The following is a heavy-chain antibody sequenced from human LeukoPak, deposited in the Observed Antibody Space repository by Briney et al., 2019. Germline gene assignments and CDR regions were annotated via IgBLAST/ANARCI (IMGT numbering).Heavy chain of an antibody. CDR3: ASPLTPLAAAGSDDAFDI. J-gene: IGHJ3*02. CDR2: IYYSGST. V-gene: IGHV4-39*01. Sequence: SETPSLTCTVSGGSISSSSYYWGWIRQPPGKGLEWIGSIYYSGSTYYNPSLKSRVTISVDTSKNQFSLKLSSVTAADTAVYYCASPLTPLAAAGSDDAFDIWGQGTMVTVSS. D-gene: IGHD6-13*01. CDR1: GGSISSSSYY.